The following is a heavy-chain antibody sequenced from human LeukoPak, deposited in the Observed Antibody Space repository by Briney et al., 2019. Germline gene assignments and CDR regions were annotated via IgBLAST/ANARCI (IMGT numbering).Heavy chain of an antibody. CDR2: TSFDGTNK. D-gene: IGHD2-15*01. CDR3: AGVHLGGGHARADY. CDR1: GFTFSTYA. Sequence: PGRSLRLSCAASGFTFSTYAMHWVRQAPGKGLQWVAYTSFDGTNKHYADSVKGRLTVSRDNSQNTLYLQIDSLRPEDTAIYYCAGVHLGGGHARADYWGQGTLVTVSS. V-gene: IGHV3-30*04. J-gene: IGHJ4*02.